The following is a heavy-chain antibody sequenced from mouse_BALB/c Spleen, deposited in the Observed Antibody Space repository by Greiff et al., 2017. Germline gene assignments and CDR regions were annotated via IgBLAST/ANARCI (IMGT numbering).Heavy chain of an antibody. Sequence: VQLQQSGPELVKPGASVKISCKASGYTFTDYYMNWVKQSHGKSLEWIGLVNPNNGGTSYNQKFKGKATLTVDKSSSTAYMELRSLTSEDSAVYYCAREAWFAYWGQGTLGTVSA. CDR1: GYTFTDYY. CDR3: AREAWFAY. CDR2: VNPNNGGT. J-gene: IGHJ3*01. V-gene: IGHV1-26*01.